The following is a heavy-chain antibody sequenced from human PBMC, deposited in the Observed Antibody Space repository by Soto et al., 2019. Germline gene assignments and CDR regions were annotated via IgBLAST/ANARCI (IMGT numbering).Heavy chain of an antibody. CDR2: IIPIFGTA. Sequence: GASVKVSCKASGGTFSSYAISWVRQAPGQGLEWMGGIIPIFGTANYAQKFQGRVTITADESTSTAYMELSSLRSEDTAVYYCARGVLAYYYYYGMDVWGQGTTVTVSS. V-gene: IGHV1-69*13. D-gene: IGHD3-3*02. J-gene: IGHJ6*02. CDR3: ARGVLAYYYYYGMDV. CDR1: GGTFSSYA.